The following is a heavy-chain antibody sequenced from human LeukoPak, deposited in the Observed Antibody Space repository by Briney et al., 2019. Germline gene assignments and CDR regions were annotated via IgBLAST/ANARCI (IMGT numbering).Heavy chain of an antibody. CDR3: ARDTLGDYGGNLPFDY. J-gene: IGHJ4*02. CDR2: IYYSGST. Sequence: PSETLSLTCTVSGGSISSSSYYWGWIRQPPGKGLEWIGSIYYSGSTYYNPSLESRVTISVDTSKNQFSLKLSSVTAADTAVYYCARDTLGDYGGNLPFDYWGQGTLVTVSS. D-gene: IGHD4-23*01. CDR1: GGSISSSSYY. V-gene: IGHV4-39*07.